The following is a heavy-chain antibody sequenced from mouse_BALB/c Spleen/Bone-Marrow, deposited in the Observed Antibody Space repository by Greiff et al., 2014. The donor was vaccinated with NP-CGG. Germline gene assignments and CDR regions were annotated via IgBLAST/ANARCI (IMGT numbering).Heavy chain of an antibody. D-gene: IGHD2-10*01. CDR1: GYTFTSYC. J-gene: IGHJ4*01. CDR3: TRRSLLSDYYSMDY. Sequence: QVQLKQSGAELVKPGASVKLSCKASGYTFTSYCLYWVKQRPGQGLEWIGEINPSNGGTNFNERFKSKASLTVDKSSSTAYMQLNSLTSEDSAVYYCTRRSLLSDYYSMDYWGQGTSVTVSS. CDR2: INPSNGGT. V-gene: IGHV1S81*02.